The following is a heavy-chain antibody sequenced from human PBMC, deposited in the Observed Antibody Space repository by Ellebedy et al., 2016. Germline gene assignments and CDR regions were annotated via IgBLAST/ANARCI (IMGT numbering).Heavy chain of an antibody. CDR1: GGSISSSRYY. CDR2: IYYSGST. V-gene: IGHV4-39*07. D-gene: IGHD7-27*01. CDR3: ARDAWGRNAFDI. J-gene: IGHJ3*02. Sequence: SETLSLXCTVSGGSISSSRYYWSRSRQRPGQGLEWNESIYYSGSTYYNPSLKSRVTMSVDTSKNQFSLKLTSVTAADTAMYYCARDAWGRNAFDIWGQGTMVTVSS.